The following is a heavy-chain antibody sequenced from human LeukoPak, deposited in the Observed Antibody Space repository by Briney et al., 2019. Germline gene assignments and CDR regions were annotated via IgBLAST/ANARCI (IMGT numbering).Heavy chain of an antibody. CDR1: GYTFTSYW. D-gene: IGHD6-13*01. CDR2: INPDGGST. Sequence: ASVKVSCKASGYTFTSYWIQWVRQAPGQGLEWMGLINPDGGSTAYAHRFQGRVIMTRDTSTSTAYMDLSSLRSEDTAVYHCARAPRNSSTMLDFWGQGTLVTIS. CDR3: ARAPRNSSTMLDF. J-gene: IGHJ4*02. V-gene: IGHV1-46*01.